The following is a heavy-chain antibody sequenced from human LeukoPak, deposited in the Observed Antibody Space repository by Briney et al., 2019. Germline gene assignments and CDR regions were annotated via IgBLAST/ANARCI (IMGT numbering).Heavy chain of an antibody. D-gene: IGHD1-1*01. Sequence: PGGSLRLSCAASGFTFSSYGMSWVRQAPGKGLEWVSGISGSGSDGSTYYADSVKGRFTISRDNAKNSLYLQMNSLRVEDTAIYYCARDPYNGAYSEGYYYYYMDVWGKGTTVTVSS. CDR2: ISGSGSDGST. CDR1: GFTFSSYG. J-gene: IGHJ6*03. V-gene: IGHV3-23*01. CDR3: ARDPYNGAYSEGYYYYYMDV.